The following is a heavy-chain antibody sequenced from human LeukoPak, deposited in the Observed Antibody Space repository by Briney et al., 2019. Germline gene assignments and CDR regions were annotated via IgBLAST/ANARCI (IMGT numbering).Heavy chain of an antibody. CDR2: IDAGGGDT. D-gene: IGHD6-19*01. Sequence: GGSLRLSCAASGFSFSSYAMTWVRQAPGKGLEWVSSIDAGGGDTYHSDSVKGRFTTSRDNSMNTLYLQMNSLRADDTAVYYCGRPTKYWLVRGNGVDVWGQGTTVTVSS. CDR1: GFSFSSYA. CDR3: GRPTKYWLVRGNGVDV. J-gene: IGHJ6*02. V-gene: IGHV3-23*01.